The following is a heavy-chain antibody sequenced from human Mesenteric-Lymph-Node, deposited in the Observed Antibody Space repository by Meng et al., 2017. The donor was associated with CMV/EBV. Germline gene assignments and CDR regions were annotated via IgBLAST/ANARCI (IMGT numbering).Heavy chain of an antibody. V-gene: IGHV5-51*01. CDR1: GYRFTSNW. CDR2: IYPGDSET. J-gene: IGHJ4*02. D-gene: IGHD3-10*01. Sequence: GESLKISCKGSGYRFTSNWIGWVRQMPGKGLEWLGIIYPGDSETFYGLSFQGQVTISADKSTSTVYLQWSSLKASDTAMYYCAIRWRSGDVYYFEYWGQGTLVTVSS. CDR3: AIRWRSGDVYYFEY.